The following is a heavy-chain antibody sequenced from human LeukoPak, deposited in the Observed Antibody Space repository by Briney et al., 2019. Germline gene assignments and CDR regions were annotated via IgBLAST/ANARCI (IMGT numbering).Heavy chain of an antibody. CDR1: GFTFSNYR. D-gene: IGHD3-10*01. CDR3: ARVAGVGPGGDPYYFDY. J-gene: IGHJ4*02. Sequence: PGGSLRLSCAASGFTFSNYRMNWVRQAPGKGLEWVSYIGSSSSTIYYADSVKGRFTISRDNAKNSLYLQMNSLRAEDTAVYYCARVAGVGPGGDPYYFDYWGQGTLVTVSS. V-gene: IGHV3-48*04. CDR2: IGSSSSTI.